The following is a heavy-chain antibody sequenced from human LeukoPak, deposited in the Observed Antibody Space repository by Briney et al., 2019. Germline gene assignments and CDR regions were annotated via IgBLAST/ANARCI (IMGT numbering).Heavy chain of an antibody. Sequence: PSETLSLTCTVSGGAISSSSYYGGWIRQPPGNGLEWIGSIYYSGSTYYNPSLNSRVTISVDTCKNQFSLKLSSATAADTAVYYCARFSTSDFDYWGQGTLVTVSS. J-gene: IGHJ4*02. CDR3: ARFSTSDFDY. CDR2: IYYSGST. CDR1: GGAISSSSYY. V-gene: IGHV4-39*01. D-gene: IGHD2/OR15-2a*01.